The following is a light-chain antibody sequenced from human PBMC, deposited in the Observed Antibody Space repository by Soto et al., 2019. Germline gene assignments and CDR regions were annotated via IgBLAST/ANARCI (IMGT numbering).Light chain of an antibody. CDR1: QDIRND. V-gene: IGKV1-6*02. CDR2: AAS. J-gene: IGKJ5*01. CDR3: LQDDTYPIT. Sequence: AIQGTQSPSSLSASVGDRLTLTCRASQDIRNDLGWYQQKPGKAPKLLIYAASTLHSGVPSRFSGSGSGTDFTLTISSLQPEDFATYYCLQDDTYPITFGQGTRLEIK.